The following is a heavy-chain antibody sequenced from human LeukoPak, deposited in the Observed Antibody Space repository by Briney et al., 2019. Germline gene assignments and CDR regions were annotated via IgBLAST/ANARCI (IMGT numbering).Heavy chain of an antibody. CDR1: GGSFSGYY. V-gene: IGHV4-34*01. CDR3: ARVRRGSWSGGGAFAFEI. D-gene: IGHD3-10*01. Sequence: SETLSLTCAVYGGSFSGYYWSCIRQPPGKGLEWIGEINHSGSTNYNPSLKSRVTISVDTSKNQFSLKLSSVTAADTAVYYCARVRRGSWSGGGAFAFEIWGQGTKVTVSS. CDR2: INHSGST. J-gene: IGHJ3*02.